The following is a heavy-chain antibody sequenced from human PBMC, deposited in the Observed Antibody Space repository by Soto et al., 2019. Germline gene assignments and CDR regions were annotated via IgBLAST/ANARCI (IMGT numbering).Heavy chain of an antibody. Sequence: KPSETLSLTCTVSGGSVSSGSYYWSWIRQPPGKGLEWIGYIYYSGSTNYNPSLKSRVTISVDTSKNQFSLKLSSVTAADTAVYYCARALYSSGWVINWFDPWGQGTLVTVSS. D-gene: IGHD6-19*01. CDR1: GGSVSSGSYY. J-gene: IGHJ5*02. V-gene: IGHV4-61*01. CDR3: ARALYSSGWVINWFDP. CDR2: IYYSGST.